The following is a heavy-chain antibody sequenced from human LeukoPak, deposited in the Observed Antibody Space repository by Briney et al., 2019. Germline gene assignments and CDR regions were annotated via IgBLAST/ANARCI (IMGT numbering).Heavy chain of an antibody. J-gene: IGHJ4*02. V-gene: IGHV3-23*01. D-gene: IGHD2-15*01. Sequence: GGSLRLSCAASRFTFSSYAVSWVRQAPGKGLEWVSAISGSGGSTYYADSVKGRFTISRDDSKNTLYLQMNSLRAEDTAVYYCAKDLAFGVAHWGQGTLVTVSS. CDR1: RFTFSSYA. CDR3: AKDLAFGVAH. CDR2: ISGSGGST.